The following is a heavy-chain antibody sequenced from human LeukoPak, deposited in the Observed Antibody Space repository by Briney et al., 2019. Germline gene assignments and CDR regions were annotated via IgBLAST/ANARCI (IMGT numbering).Heavy chain of an antibody. CDR2: INWSGKST. J-gene: IGHJ4*02. D-gene: IGHD2-2*01. V-gene: IGHV3-20*04. CDR3: ARAPITSPFYFDY. Sequence: GGSLRLSCTASGFVFDEHGMTWVRQVQGKGLEWVSGINWSGKSTSYGDPVRGRFTISRDNAKNSRSLQMDSLRAEDTALYYCARAPITSPFYFDYWGQGTLVTVSA. CDR1: GFVFDEHG.